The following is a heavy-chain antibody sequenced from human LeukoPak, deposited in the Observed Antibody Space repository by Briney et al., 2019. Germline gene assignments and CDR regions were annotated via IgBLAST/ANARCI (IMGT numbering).Heavy chain of an antibody. V-gene: IGHV3-72*01. CDR3: AKDPMPWSASPYYMDV. J-gene: IGHJ6*03. D-gene: IGHD3-3*01. CDR2: IRNKANSHTT. CDR1: GFTFSSYA. Sequence: GGSLRLSCAASGFTFSSYAMSWVRQAPGRGLEWVGRIRNKANSHTTEYAASVKGRFTISRDNSKNTLYLQMNSLRVEDTAVYYCAKDPMPWSASPYYMDVWGKGTTVTVSS.